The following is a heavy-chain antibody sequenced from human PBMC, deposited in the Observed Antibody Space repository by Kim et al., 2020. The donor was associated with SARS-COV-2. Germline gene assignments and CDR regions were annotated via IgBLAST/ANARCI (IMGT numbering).Heavy chain of an antibody. J-gene: IGHJ4*02. CDR1: GFTFSSYD. V-gene: IGHV3-33*05. Sequence: GGSLRLSCAASGFTFSSYDMHWVRQAPGKGLEWVAVIPYDGSNKYYADSVKGRFTISRDNSKNTLYLQMNSLRAEDTAMYYCARLRVAAPDGFWGQGTLV. D-gene: IGHD6-19*01. CDR2: IPYDGSNK. CDR3: ARLRVAAPDGF.